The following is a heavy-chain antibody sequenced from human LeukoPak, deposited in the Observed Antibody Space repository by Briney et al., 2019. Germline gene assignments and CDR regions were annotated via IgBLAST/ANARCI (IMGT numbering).Heavy chain of an antibody. CDR1: GFTFSSYA. CDR2: ISGSGGST. Sequence: GVSLRLSCAASGFTFSSYAMSWVRQAPGKGLEWVSTISGSGGSTYYADSVKGRFTISRDNSKNTLYLQMNSLRAEDTAVYYCAKSPGYSSSNWFDPWGQGTLVTVSS. D-gene: IGHD6-6*01. CDR3: AKSPGYSSSNWFDP. J-gene: IGHJ5*02. V-gene: IGHV3-23*01.